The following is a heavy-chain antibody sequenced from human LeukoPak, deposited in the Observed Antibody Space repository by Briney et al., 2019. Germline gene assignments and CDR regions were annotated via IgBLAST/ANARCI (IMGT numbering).Heavy chain of an antibody. CDR2: INPNSGGT. J-gene: IGHJ6*03. CDR3: ARVPSIAAAPYYMDA. CDR1: GYTFTGYY. Sequence: GASVKVSCKASGYTFTGYYMHWVRQAPGQGLEWMGRINPNSGGTNYAQKFQGRVTMTRDTSISTAYMELSRLRSDDTAVYYCARVPSIAAAPYYMDAWGKGTTVTVSS. V-gene: IGHV1-2*06. D-gene: IGHD6-13*01.